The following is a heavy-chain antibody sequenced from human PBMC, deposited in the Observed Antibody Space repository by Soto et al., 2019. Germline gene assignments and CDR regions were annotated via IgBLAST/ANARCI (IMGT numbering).Heavy chain of an antibody. J-gene: IGHJ3*02. CDR3: ARGLATLPVFAFDI. D-gene: IGHD6-6*01. Sequence: SGPTLVNPTQTLTLTFSFSGFSRSAIGVCVGWIRQSPGKALEWLALIYWSGDEHYRPSLKSRLSIIKDTSKNHVVLIMTDMDPVDTATYYCARGLATLPVFAFDIWGQGTMVTVSS. CDR1: GFSRSAIGVC. CDR2: IYWSGDE. V-gene: IGHV2-5*01.